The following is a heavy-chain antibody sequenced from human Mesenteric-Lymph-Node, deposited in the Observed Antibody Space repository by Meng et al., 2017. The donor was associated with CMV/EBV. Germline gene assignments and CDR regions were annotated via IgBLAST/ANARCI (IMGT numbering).Heavy chain of an antibody. V-gene: IGHV1-69*06. CDR2: IIPIFGTA. Sequence: GTFSSYAISWVRPAPGQGLEWRGGIIPIFGTANYAQKFQGRVTITADKSTSTAYMELSSLRSEDTAVYYCARDGGYSGSGSYYPPTFWGQGTLVTVSS. CDR3: ARDGGYSGSGSYYPPTF. D-gene: IGHD3-10*01. J-gene: IGHJ4*02. CDR1: GTFSSYA.